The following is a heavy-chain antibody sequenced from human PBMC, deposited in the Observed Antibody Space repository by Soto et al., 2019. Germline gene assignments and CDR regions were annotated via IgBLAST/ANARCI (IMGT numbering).Heavy chain of an antibody. CDR1: GGSFSSFA. CDR3: ARGEFSSSWYRESHFDS. J-gene: IGHJ4*02. D-gene: IGHD6-13*01. CDR2: MNPNSGNT. Sequence: GASVKVSCKASGGSFSSFAFSWVRQATGQGLGWMGGMNPNSGNTGYAQKFQGRVTMTRNTSISTAYMELSSLRSEDTAVYYCARGEFSSSWYRESHFDSWGQGTLVTVSS. V-gene: IGHV1-8*02.